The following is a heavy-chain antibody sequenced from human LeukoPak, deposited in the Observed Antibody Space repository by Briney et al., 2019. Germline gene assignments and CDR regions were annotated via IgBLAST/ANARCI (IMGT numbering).Heavy chain of an antibody. CDR2: ISSSSSYI. V-gene: IGHV3-21*01. Sequence: GGSLRLSCAASGFTFSSYSMNWVRQAPGKGLEWVSSISSSSSYIYYADSVKGRFTISRDNAKNSLYLQMNSLRAEDTAVYYCARDEWELPPYYFDYWGQGTLVTVSS. CDR1: GFTFSSYS. J-gene: IGHJ4*02. D-gene: IGHD1-26*01. CDR3: ARDEWELPPYYFDY.